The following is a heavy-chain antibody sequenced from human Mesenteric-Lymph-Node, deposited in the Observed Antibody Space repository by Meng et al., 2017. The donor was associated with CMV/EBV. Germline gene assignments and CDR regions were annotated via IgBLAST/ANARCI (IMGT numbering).Heavy chain of an antibody. Sequence: SETLSLTCTVSGGSISSGGYYWSWIRQHPGKGLEWIGYIYYSGSTYYNPSLKSRVTISVDTSKNQFSLKLSSVTAADTAVYYCARDSVVVPAAIGAYYYYGMDVWGQGTTVTVSS. J-gene: IGHJ6*02. D-gene: IGHD2-2*01. CDR1: GGSISSGGYY. CDR3: ARDSVVVPAAIGAYYYYGMDV. V-gene: IGHV4-31*03. CDR2: IYYSGST.